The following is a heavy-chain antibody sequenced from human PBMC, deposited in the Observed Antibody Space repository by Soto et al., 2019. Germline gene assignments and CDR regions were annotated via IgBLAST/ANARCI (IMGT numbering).Heavy chain of an antibody. CDR3: ARDLALAGNY. CDR2: ISSTSTYT. V-gene: IGHV3-21*01. Sequence: PGGSLRLSCAASGFTFRSYAMNWVRQTQEKGLEWVSSISSTSTYTHYADSVKGRFTISRDNANNSLFLQMNSLRAEDPAIHYCARDLALAGNYWGQGALVTVSS. CDR1: GFTFRSYA. D-gene: IGHD6-19*01. J-gene: IGHJ4*02.